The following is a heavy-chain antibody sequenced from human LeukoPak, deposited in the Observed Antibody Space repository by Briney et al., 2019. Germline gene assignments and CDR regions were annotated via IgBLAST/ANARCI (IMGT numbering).Heavy chain of an antibody. CDR2: IDSSGSP. Sequence: PSETLSLTCTVSGGSIRTYYWTWIRQPAGKGLEWIGRIDSSGSPNYNPSLKSRVTMSVDTSKNQFSLKLTSVTAADTAVYYCAREMEDIVRKVHATNWFDPWGQGTLVTVSS. D-gene: IGHD2-8*01. CDR1: GGSIRTYY. J-gene: IGHJ5*02. CDR3: AREMEDIVRKVHATNWFDP. V-gene: IGHV4-4*07.